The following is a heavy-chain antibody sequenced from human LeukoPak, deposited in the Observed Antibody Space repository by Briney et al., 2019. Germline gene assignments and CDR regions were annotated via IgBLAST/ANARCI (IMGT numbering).Heavy chain of an antibody. CDR2: IIPIFGTA. J-gene: IGHJ4*02. CDR1: GGTFSSYA. Sequence: ASVKVSCKASGGTFSSYAISWVRQAPGQGLEWMGGIIPIFGTANYAQKFQGRVTITADESTSTAYMELSSLRSEDTAVYYCARSKALRLDDIYYWGQETLVTVSS. D-gene: IGHD3-9*01. V-gene: IGHV1-69*13. CDR3: ARSKALRLDDIYY.